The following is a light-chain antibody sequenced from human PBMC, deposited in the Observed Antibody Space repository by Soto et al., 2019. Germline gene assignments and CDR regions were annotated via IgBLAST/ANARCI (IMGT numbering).Light chain of an antibody. J-gene: IGKJ2*01. CDR2: WAS. CDR3: QQYYSTPYT. V-gene: IGKV4-1*01. CDR1: QSVLYSSNNKNY. Sequence: DIVMTQSPDSLVVSLGERATINCKSSQSVLYSSNNKNYLAWYQQKPGQPPKLLIYWASTRESGVPDRFSGSGSGTDITLTISSLQAEDVAVYYCQQYYSTPYTFGQGTNLEIK.